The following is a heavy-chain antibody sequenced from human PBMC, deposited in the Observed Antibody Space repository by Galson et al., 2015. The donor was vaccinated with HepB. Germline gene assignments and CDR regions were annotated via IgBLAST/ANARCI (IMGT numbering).Heavy chain of an antibody. CDR1: GYTFTSYY. D-gene: IGHD6-19*01. J-gene: IGHJ3*02. V-gene: IGHV1-46*03. CDR3: ARGPDSSGWSDAFGIDI. CDR2: INPSGGST. Sequence: SVKVSCKASGYTFTSYYMHWVRQAPGQGLEWMGIINPSGGSTSYAQKFQGRVAMTRDTSTSTVYMELSSLRSEDTAVYYCARGPDSSGWSDAFGIDIWGQGTMVTVSS.